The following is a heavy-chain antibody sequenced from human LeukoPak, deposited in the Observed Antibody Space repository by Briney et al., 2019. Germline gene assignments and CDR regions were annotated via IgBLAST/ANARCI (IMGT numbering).Heavy chain of an antibody. CDR3: ARLITMVRGVSGKGYFRWDG. J-gene: IGHJ6*02. V-gene: IGHV4-30-2*01. D-gene: IGHD3-10*01. Sequence: SEAPCLTCAVAGGSISSGGSSGSCIRQPPGNGLGWLGFIYDSGSTYYPPSLKSRVTISVDRSKNQFSLKLSSVTAAGTAVYYGARLITMVRGVSGKGYFRWDGWGQGTTVTVSS. CDR1: GGSISSGGSS. CDR2: IYDSGST.